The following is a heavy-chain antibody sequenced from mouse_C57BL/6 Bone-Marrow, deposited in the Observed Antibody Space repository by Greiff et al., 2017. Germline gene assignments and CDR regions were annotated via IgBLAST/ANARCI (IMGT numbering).Heavy chain of an antibody. J-gene: IGHJ2*01. Sequence: VQLQQSGAELVRPGASVKLSCKASGYTFTDYYINWVKQRPGQGLEWIARIYPGSGNTYYNEKFKGKATLTAEKSSSTASMQLSSLTSEDSAVYFCARRGSSGTFDYWGQGTTLTVSS. D-gene: IGHD3-2*02. CDR3: ARRGSSGTFDY. CDR2: IYPGSGNT. CDR1: GYTFTDYY. V-gene: IGHV1-76*01.